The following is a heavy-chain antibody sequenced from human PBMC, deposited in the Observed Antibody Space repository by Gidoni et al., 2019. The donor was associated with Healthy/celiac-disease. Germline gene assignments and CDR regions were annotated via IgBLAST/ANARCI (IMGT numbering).Heavy chain of an antibody. Sequence: EVQLVESGGGLVQPGGSLRLSCAAAGFTFSSYGMHWVRQAPGKGLVWVARINRDGSSTSYADSVKGRFTISRDNAKNTLYLQMNSLRAEDTAVYYCAGTMGSSPIDYWGQGTLVTVSS. CDR1: GFTFSSYG. J-gene: IGHJ4*02. CDR3: AGTMGSSPIDY. D-gene: IGHD1-26*01. CDR2: INRDGSST. V-gene: IGHV3-74*01.